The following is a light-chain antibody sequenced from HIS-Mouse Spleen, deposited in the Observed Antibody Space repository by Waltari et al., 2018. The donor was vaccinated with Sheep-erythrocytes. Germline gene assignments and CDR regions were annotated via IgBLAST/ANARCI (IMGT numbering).Light chain of an antibody. Sequence: QSALTQPRSVSGSPGQSVTISCTGTSSDVGGYNYVSWYQQHPGKAPKPLIYYFSKRPSGFPDRFSGSKSGNTASLTISGLQAEDEADYYCCSYAGSYNHVFATGTKVTVL. J-gene: IGLJ1*01. CDR3: CSYAGSYNHV. CDR2: YFS. V-gene: IGLV2-11*01. CDR1: SSDVGGYNY.